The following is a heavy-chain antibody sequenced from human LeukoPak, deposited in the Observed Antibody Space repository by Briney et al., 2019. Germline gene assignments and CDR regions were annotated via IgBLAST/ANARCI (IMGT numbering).Heavy chain of an antibody. CDR1: GFTFDDYG. V-gene: IGHV3-9*01. Sequence: GGSLRLSCEASGFTFDDYGMHWVRQAPGKGLEWVSTISWNSASVGYVDSVKGRFTISRDNAKKTLYLQMNSLRPEDTALYYCAQDYGYSSSWYDYWGQGTLVTVSS. CDR3: AQDYGYSSSWYDY. CDR2: ISWNSASV. J-gene: IGHJ4*02. D-gene: IGHD6-13*01.